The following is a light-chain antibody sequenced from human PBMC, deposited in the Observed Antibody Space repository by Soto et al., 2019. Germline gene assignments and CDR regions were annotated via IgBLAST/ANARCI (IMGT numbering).Light chain of an antibody. Sequence: QSVLTQPPSASGTPGQRVTISCSGSSSNIGSNTVNWYQQLPGTAPKLLIYSVNQRPSGVPDRFSGSKSGTSAFLAISGLQSEDEADYYCAAWDDSLNGPVFGGGTKLTVL. V-gene: IGLV1-44*01. CDR1: SSNIGSNT. CDR2: SVN. J-gene: IGLJ3*02. CDR3: AAWDDSLNGPV.